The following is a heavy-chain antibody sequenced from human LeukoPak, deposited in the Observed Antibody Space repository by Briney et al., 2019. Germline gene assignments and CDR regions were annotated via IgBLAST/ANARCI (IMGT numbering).Heavy chain of an antibody. Sequence: GGSLRLSCEASGFTFSTFPMHWVRQTPDKGLEWVAVISGDGRDVYYADSVKGRFTISRDNSKNTLYLQMHSVSPEDTAVVYCARVGRVSIYPSYMDVWGKGTTVTVSS. CDR1: GFTFSTFP. D-gene: IGHD6-6*01. V-gene: IGHV3-30*04. CDR2: ISGDGRDV. J-gene: IGHJ6*03. CDR3: ARVGRVSIYPSYMDV.